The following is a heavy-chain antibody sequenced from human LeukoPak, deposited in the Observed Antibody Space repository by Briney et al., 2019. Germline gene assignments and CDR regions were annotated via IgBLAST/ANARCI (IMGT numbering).Heavy chain of an antibody. Sequence: GGSLRLSCAASGFTFSSYAMSWVRQAPGKGLEWVSAITGSGGDAYYADSVKGRFTISRDNSKNTLDLQMNSLRAEDTAVYYCAKGLKGCSGSSCYYFFDFWGQGALITVSS. CDR2: ITGSGGDA. CDR1: GFTFSSYA. D-gene: IGHD2-15*01. CDR3: AKGLKGCSGSSCYYFFDF. V-gene: IGHV3-23*01. J-gene: IGHJ4*02.